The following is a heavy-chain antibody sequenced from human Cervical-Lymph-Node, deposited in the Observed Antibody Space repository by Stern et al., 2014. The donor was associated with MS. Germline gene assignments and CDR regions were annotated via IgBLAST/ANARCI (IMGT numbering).Heavy chain of an antibody. CDR1: GFTFSSYA. V-gene: IGHV3-30*01. CDR2: ILYDGSNK. J-gene: IGHJ3*02. CDR3: ARDNRDNNYGNAFDI. D-gene: IGHD4-11*01. Sequence: VQLVESGGDVVQPGRSLRLSCAASGFTFSSYAMHWVRQAPGKGLEWVADILYDGSNKYYAESVKGRFIISRDDSKNTLYLYMNSLRSEDTAVYYCARDNRDNNYGNAFDIWGRGTVVTVSS.